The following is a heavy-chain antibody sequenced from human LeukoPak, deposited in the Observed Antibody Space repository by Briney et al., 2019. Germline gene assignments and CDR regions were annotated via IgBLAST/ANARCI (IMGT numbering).Heavy chain of an antibody. V-gene: IGHV4-4*07. CDR1: GGSINSYY. J-gene: IGHJ4*02. D-gene: IGHD4-23*01. CDR3: ARGGKATVVTM. CDR2: IYSSGST. Sequence: SETLSLTCTVSGGSINSYYWSWIRQPAGKGLAWIGRIYSSGSTNYNPSLKSRVSMSVDTFKNQFSLKLTSVTAADTAVYYCARGGKATVVTMWGQGILVTVSS.